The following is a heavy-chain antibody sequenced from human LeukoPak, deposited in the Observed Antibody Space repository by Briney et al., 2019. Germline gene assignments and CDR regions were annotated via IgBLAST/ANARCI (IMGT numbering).Heavy chain of an antibody. V-gene: IGHV4-39*01. D-gene: IGHD5-18*01. J-gene: IGHJ3*02. Sequence: SETLSLTCTVSGGSISSGSYYWVWIRQPPGKGLQWIGSIHYSGAIYYSQSLKSRVTISADTSKNQFSLKLSSVTAADTAVYYCARYTAMVNDAFDISGQGTMVAVSS. CDR2: IHYSGAI. CDR3: ARYTAMVNDAFDI. CDR1: GGSISSGSYY.